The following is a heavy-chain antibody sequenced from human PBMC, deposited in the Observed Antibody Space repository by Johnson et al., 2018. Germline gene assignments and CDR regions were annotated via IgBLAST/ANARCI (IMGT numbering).Heavy chain of an antibody. Sequence: EVQLVESGAEVIKPGESLKISCEGSGYSFSDYWIGWVRQMPGKGPELMGIIFPGDSDTRYSPSFQGQVPISAEKSFSTALLPLGRLKPSDTAIYYCARRSKNDVAFDIWGRGTMVTVYS. CDR2: IFPGDSDT. J-gene: IGHJ3*02. V-gene: IGHV5-51*03. CDR3: ARRSKNDVAFDI. CDR1: GYSFSDYW. D-gene: IGHD1-1*01.